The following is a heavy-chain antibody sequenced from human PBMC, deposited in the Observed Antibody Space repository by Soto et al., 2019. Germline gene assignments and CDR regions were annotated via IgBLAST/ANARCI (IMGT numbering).Heavy chain of an antibody. CDR1: GFTFSSYG. V-gene: IGHV3-30*18. CDR2: ISYDGSNK. CDR3: AKLHYGDYYFDY. J-gene: IGHJ4*02. Sequence: VGSLRLSCAASGFTFSSYGMHWVRQAPGKGLEWVAVISYDGSNKYYADSVKGRFTISRDNSKNTLYLQMNSLRAENTAVYYCAKLHYGDYYFDYWGQGTLVTVSS. D-gene: IGHD4-17*01.